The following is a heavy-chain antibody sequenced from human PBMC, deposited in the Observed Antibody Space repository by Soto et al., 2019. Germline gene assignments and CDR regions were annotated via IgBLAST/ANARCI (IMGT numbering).Heavy chain of an antibody. CDR1: GGTVSSYA. V-gene: IGHV1-69*12. D-gene: IGHD1-26*01. CDR3: ATPLSGSYLLAY. J-gene: IGHJ4*02. Sequence: QVQLVQSGAEVKKPGSSVKVSCKASGGTVSSYAISWVRQAPGQGLEWMGGIIPIFGTANYAQKFQGRVTITADESTSTDYMELSSLRSEDTAVYYCATPLSGSYLLAYWGQGTLVTVSS. CDR2: IIPIFGTA.